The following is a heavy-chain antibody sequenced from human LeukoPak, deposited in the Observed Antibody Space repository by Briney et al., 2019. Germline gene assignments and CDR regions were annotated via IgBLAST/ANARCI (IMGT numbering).Heavy chain of an antibody. CDR2: IYPGDSRT. CDR3: ACRMLTSPWFEP. V-gene: IGHV5-51*01. CDR1: GYSFTSHW. Sequence: GESLKISCEGSGYSFTSHWIGWVRQRPGKGLEWMGVIYPGDSRTRYSPSLQGQVTISADKSINTAYLQWSSLKTSDTAIYYCACRMLTSPWFEPWGQGTLVTVSS. D-gene: IGHD2-2*01. J-gene: IGHJ5*02.